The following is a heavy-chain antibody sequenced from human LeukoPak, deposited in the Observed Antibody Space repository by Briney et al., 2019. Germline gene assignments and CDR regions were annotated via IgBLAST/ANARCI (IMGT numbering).Heavy chain of an antibody. CDR1: GGSISSYY. D-gene: IGHD3-10*01. J-gene: IGHJ6*02. CDR3: ARVRTPYGYYGMDV. CDR2: IYYSGST. V-gene: IGHV4-59*01. Sequence: SETLSLTCPVSGGSISSYYWSWIRQPPGKGLEWIGYIYYSGSTNYNPSLKSRVTISVDTSKNQFSLKLSSVTAADTAVYYCARVRTPYGYYGMDVWGQGTTVTVSS.